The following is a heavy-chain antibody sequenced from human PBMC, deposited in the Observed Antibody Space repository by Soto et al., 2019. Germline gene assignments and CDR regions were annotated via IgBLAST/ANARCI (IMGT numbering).Heavy chain of an antibody. CDR3: VRGASLNFDY. V-gene: IGHV3-20*04. Sequence: EVQLVESGGGVLRPGGSLRLSCAASGFTFDDYGMSWARQAPGKGLEWVSGVNWNGGSTGYADSVKGRFTISRDNAKNCLYVQMNRLRAEDTAVYYCVRGASLNFDYWGQGTLVTVSS. D-gene: IGHD1-26*01. CDR1: GFTFDDYG. CDR2: VNWNGGST. J-gene: IGHJ4*02.